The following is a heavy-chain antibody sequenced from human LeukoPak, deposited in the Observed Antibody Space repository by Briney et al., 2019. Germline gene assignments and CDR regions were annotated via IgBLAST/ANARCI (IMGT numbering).Heavy chain of an antibody. Sequence: GGSLRLSCAAPGVTFSGYAMNWVRQAPEKGLEWVSYISTGGDNTFYADSLKGRFTVSRDNAKNSLFLQMDSLRAEDTAVYYCARSFCSNYSCPKRRGYYLLDYWGQGTTVTVSS. CDR2: ISTGGDNT. D-gene: IGHD6-25*01. CDR1: GVTFSGYA. V-gene: IGHV3-21*01. J-gene: IGHJ4*03. CDR3: ARSFCSNYSCPKRRGYYLLDY.